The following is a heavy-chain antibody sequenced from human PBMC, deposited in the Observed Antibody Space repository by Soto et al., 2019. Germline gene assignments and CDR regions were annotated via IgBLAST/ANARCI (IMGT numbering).Heavy chain of an antibody. Sequence: ASVKVSCKASGFTFTSSAMQWVRQARGQRLEWIGWIVVGSGNTNYAQKFQERVTITRDMSTSTAYMELSSLRSEDTAVYYCAAVRDLEWLLYHFDYWGQGTLVTVSS. D-gene: IGHD3-3*01. V-gene: IGHV1-58*02. CDR1: GFTFTSSA. CDR2: IVVGSGNT. J-gene: IGHJ4*02. CDR3: AAVRDLEWLLYHFDY.